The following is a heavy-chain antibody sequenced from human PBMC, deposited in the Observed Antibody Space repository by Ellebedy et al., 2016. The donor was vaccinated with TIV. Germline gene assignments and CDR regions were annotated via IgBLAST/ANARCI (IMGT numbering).Heavy chain of an antibody. J-gene: IGHJ4*02. Sequence: AASVKVSCKASGYTFTGYSINWVRQAPGQGLECMGWINTNTGNPTYAQGFTGRFVFTLDTSVNTAYLQISSLKAEDTAVYHYARVVTTVTAYWGQGTLVTVSS. V-gene: IGHV7-4-1*02. CDR3: ARVVTTVTAY. CDR1: GYTFTGYS. CDR2: INTNTGNP. D-gene: IGHD4-17*01.